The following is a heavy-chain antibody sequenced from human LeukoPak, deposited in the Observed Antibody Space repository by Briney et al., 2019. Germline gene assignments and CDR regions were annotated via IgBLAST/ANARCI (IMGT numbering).Heavy chain of an antibody. CDR2: IYYSGST. CDR1: GGSISSSSYY. V-gene: IGHV4-39*01. Sequence: SETLSLTRTVSGGSISSSSYYWGWIRQPPGKGLEWIGSIYYSGSTYYNPSLKSRVTISVDTSKNQFSLKLSTVTAADTAVYYCARHRAPTVIVWFDPWGQGTLVTVSS. CDR3: ARHRAPTVIVWFDP. D-gene: IGHD2/OR15-2a*01. J-gene: IGHJ5*02.